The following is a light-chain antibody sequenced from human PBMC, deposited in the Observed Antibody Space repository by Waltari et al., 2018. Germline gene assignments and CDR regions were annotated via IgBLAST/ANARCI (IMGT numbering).Light chain of an antibody. CDR3: SSYAGSSKGV. J-gene: IGLJ2*01. CDR2: AVS. CDR1: SSDVGTYKR. V-gene: IGLV2-23*02. Sequence: QSALTQPASVSGSPGQSITIPCTGPSSDVGTYKRVSWYQQHPGKAPKLMIYAVSKRPSGVSDRFSGSKSGDMASLTISGLQPEDEAEYFCSSYAGSSKGVFGGGTKVTVL.